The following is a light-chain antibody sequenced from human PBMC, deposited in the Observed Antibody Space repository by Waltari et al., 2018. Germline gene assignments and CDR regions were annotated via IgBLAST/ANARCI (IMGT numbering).Light chain of an antibody. CDR2: DVS. J-gene: IGLJ2*01. V-gene: IGLV2-14*01. Sequence: QSALTQPASVSGSPGQSITIPCTGTSSAVGGYNYAPWYQQHPGKAPKLMIYDVSNRPSGVSNRFSGSKSGNTASLTISGLQAEDEADYYCSSYTSSSTLVFGGGTKLTVL. CDR3: SSYTSSSTLV. CDR1: SSAVGGYNY.